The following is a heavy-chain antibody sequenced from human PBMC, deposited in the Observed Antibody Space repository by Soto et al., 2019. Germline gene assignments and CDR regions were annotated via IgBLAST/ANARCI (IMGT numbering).Heavy chain of an antibody. D-gene: IGHD6-6*01. V-gene: IGHV4-39*01. CDR3: ARHRTAACPFQH. J-gene: IGHJ1*01. CDR1: GGSTSSSSYY. CDR2: IYYSGST. Sequence: QLQLQESGPGLVKPSETLSLTCPVSGGSTSSSSYYWGWIRQPPGKGLEWIGSIYYSGSTYYNPSLKCRVPLSVDTSKNQYSLKLSSVTGADTAVYSCARHRTAACPFQHWGQGTLVSVCS.